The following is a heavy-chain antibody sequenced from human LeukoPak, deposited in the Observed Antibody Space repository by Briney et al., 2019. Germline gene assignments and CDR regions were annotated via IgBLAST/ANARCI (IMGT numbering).Heavy chain of an antibody. Sequence: ASVKVSCKASGYTFTGYYMHWVRQAPGQGLEWMGWINPNSGGTNYAQKLQGWVTITRDTSISTAYMELSRLRSEDTAVYYCARSSSSWYDPTPWGQGTLVTVSS. D-gene: IGHD6-13*01. V-gene: IGHV1-2*04. CDR2: INPNSGGT. CDR3: ARSSSSWYDPTP. CDR1: GYTFTGYY. J-gene: IGHJ5*02.